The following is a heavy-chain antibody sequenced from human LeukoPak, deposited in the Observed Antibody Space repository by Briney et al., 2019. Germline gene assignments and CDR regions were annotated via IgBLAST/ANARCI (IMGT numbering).Heavy chain of an antibody. J-gene: IGHJ4*02. V-gene: IGHV4-34*01. CDR3: ARGFDAYYYDSSGYYYGYFDY. CDR2: INHSGST. D-gene: IGHD3-22*01. Sequence: SETLSLICAVYGGSFSGYYWSWIRQPPGKGLEWIGEINHSGSTNYNPSLKSRVTISVDTSKNQFSLKLSSVTAADTAVYYCARGFDAYYYDSSGYYYGYFDYWGQGTLVTVSS. CDR1: GGSFSGYY.